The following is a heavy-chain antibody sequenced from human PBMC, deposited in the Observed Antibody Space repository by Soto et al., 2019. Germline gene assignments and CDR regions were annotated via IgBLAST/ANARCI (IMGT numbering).Heavy chain of an antibody. Sequence: EVQLVESGGGLVKPGGSLRLSCAASGFTFSSYSMNWVRQAPGKGLEWVSSISSGSSYIYYADSVKGRFTISRDNAKNSLYMQMNSLRAEDTAVYYCARDHILSGSCCSGNFDYWGQGTLVTVSS. V-gene: IGHV3-21*01. CDR3: ARDHILSGSCCSGNFDY. CDR1: GFTFSSYS. CDR2: ISSGSSYI. D-gene: IGHD2-15*01. J-gene: IGHJ4*02.